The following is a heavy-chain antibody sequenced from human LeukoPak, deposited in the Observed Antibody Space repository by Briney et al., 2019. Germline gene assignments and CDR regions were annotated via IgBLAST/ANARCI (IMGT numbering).Heavy chain of an antibody. D-gene: IGHD3-22*01. CDR1: GFTFDDYG. CDR2: INWNGGST. Sequence: GGPLRLSCAASGFTFDDYGMSWVRQAPGKGLEWVSGINWNGGSTGYADSVKGRFTISRDNAKNSLYLQMNSLRAEDTALYYCARANYYDSSGYPVPFDPWGQGTLVTVSS. CDR3: ARANYYDSSGYPVPFDP. V-gene: IGHV3-20*04. J-gene: IGHJ5*02.